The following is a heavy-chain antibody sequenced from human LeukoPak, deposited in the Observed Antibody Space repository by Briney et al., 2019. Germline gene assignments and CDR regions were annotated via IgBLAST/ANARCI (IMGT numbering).Heavy chain of an antibody. J-gene: IGHJ3*01. CDR3: ARAYYYDISGPISAFDL. CDR1: GYTFTVYF. Sequence: ASVTVSCKASGYTFTVYFLHWIRQAPGRGLELLGWINPHSGDTKYEQKFQGRVTMTRDTSITTAYMQLNSLTSDDTALYYCARAYYYDISGPISAFDLWGQGTMVTVSS. V-gene: IGHV1-2*02. CDR2: INPHSGDT. D-gene: IGHD3-22*01.